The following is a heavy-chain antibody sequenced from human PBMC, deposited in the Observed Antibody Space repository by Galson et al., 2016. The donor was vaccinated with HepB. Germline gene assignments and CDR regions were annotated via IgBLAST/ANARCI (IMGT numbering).Heavy chain of an antibody. J-gene: IGHJ5*02. V-gene: IGHV3-30*04. Sequence: SLRLSCAASRFIFSDYAMFWVRQAPGNGLEWVAVVSHDASHEHYADSVKGRFTLSRDNSERTVNLQMNTLRPEDTAIYYCAKDQYAYGKTLSQIDQWGQGTLVIVSS. CDR1: RFIFSDYA. CDR3: AKDQYAYGKTLSQIDQ. CDR2: VSHDASHE. D-gene: IGHD4-17*01.